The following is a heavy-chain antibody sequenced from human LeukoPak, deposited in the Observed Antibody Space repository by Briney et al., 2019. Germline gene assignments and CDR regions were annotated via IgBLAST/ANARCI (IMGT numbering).Heavy chain of an antibody. CDR1: GYSISGGYY. V-gene: IGHV4-38-2*02. Sequence: PSETLSLTCTVSGYSISGGYYWGWIRPPPGKGLEWIGTIYHGGSTYYNPSLESRVTISLDTSKNHFSLNLTSVTAADTAMYYCARVAERTWLPYDAAFDIWGLGTMVTVSS. CDR2: IYHGGST. J-gene: IGHJ3*02. CDR3: ARVAERTWLPYDAAFDI. D-gene: IGHD3-9*01.